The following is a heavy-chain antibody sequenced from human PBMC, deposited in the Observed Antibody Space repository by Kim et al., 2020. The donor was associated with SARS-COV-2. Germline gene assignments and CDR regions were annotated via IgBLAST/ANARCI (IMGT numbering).Heavy chain of an antibody. D-gene: IGHD3-10*01. J-gene: IGHJ4*02. Sequence: GGSLRLSCAASGFTFSSYAMHWVRQAPGKGLEWVAVISYDGSNKYYADSVKGRFTISRDNSKNTLYLQMNSLRAEDTAVYYCARGSWTMVRGVDFDYWAREPWSPSPQ. CDR2: ISYDGSNK. CDR3: ARGSWTMVRGVDFDY. V-gene: IGHV3-30*04. CDR1: GFTFSSYA.